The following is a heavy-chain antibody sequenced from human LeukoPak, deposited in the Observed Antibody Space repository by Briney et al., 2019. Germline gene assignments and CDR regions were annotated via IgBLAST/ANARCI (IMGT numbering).Heavy chain of an antibody. Sequence: PSETLSLTCTVSGGSISSGSYYWSWIRQPPGKGLEWIGYIYYSGSTNYNPPLRSRVTISVDTSKHQFSLKLSSVTAADTAVYYCARGQAGRDAFDIWGQGTMVTVSS. CDR1: GGSISSGSYY. D-gene: IGHD6-19*01. V-gene: IGHV4-61*01. CDR3: ARGQAGRDAFDI. CDR2: IYYSGST. J-gene: IGHJ3*02.